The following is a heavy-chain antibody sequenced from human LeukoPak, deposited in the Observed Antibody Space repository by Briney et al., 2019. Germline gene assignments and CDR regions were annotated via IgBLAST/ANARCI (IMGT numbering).Heavy chain of an antibody. D-gene: IGHD6-19*01. CDR2: IYTSGST. V-gene: IGHV4-4*07. CDR3: ARDRHGMSVSDYFDY. CDR1: GGSISDYY. Sequence: PSETPSLTCTVSGGSISDYYWSWIRQPAGKGLEWIGRIYTSGSTNYNPSLKSRVTMSVDTSKNQFSLKLSSVTAADTAVYYCARDRHGMSVSDYFDYWGQGTLVTVSS. J-gene: IGHJ4*02.